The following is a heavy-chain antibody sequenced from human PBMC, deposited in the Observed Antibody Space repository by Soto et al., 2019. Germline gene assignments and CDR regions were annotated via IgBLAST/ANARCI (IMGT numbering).Heavy chain of an antibody. D-gene: IGHD3-9*01. CDR1: GYTFTSYA. CDR2: INAGNGNT. J-gene: IGHJ4*02. V-gene: IGHV1-3*01. Sequence: ASVKVSCKASGYTFTSYAMHWVRQAPGQRLEWMGWINAGNGNTKYSQKFQGRVTITRDTSASTAYMELSSLRSEDTAVYYCARGYDTRFPGHGFDYWGQGTLVTVSS. CDR3: ARGYDTRFPGHGFDY.